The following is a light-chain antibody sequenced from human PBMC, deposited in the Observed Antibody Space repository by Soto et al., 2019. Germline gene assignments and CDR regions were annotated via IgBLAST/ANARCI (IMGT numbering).Light chain of an antibody. CDR1: QNIHTN. J-gene: IGKJ5*01. CDR3: QQYYNWPRT. CDR2: GAS. V-gene: IGKV3-15*01. Sequence: IVMPQSHATLSVSPGERSTLSGRAGQNIHTNLAWYQQKPGQAPRLLFYGASTGATGLPARFSGSGSGTEFTLTINSLQAEDCAVYYCQQYYNWPRTCGQGTRL.